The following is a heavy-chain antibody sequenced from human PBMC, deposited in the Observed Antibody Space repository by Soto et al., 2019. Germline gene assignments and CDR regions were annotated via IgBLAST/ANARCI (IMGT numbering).Heavy chain of an antibody. CDR3: ARQSLGNIRLRGLDY. V-gene: IGHV3-33*01. J-gene: IGHJ4*02. CDR2: IWYDGSNK. Sequence: QVQLVESGGGVVQPGRSLRLSCAASGFTFSDFGMHWVRQARGKGLEWVAVIWYDGSNKYYVDSVKGRFTISRDNSKNTLYLQMNSLRAEDTAVYYCARQSLGNIRLRGLDYWGQGTLVTVSS. CDR1: GFTFSDFG. D-gene: IGHD1-1*01.